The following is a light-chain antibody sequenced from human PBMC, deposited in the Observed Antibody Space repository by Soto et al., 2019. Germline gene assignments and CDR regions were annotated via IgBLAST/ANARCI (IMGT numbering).Light chain of an antibody. CDR1: QSVTSSY. Sequence: EIVLTQSPGTLSLSPVERATLSCRASQSVTSSYLAWYQQKPGQAPRLLIYGASTRATGIPARFSGSGSGTEFTLTISSLQSEDYAVYYCQQYNNWPPWTFGQGTKVDNK. J-gene: IGKJ1*01. V-gene: IGKV3-15*01. CDR2: GAS. CDR3: QQYNNWPPWT.